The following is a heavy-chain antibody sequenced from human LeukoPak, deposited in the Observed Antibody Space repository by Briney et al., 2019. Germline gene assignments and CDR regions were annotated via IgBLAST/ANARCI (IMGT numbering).Heavy chain of an antibody. CDR1: GFTFSSYS. D-gene: IGHD1-26*01. CDR3: ARSVGATRNRSYFDY. J-gene: IGHJ4*02. CDR2: ISSSSSYI. V-gene: IGHV3-21*01. Sequence: GGSLRLSCAASGFTFSSYSMNWVRQAPGKGLEWVSSISSSSSYIYYADSVEGRFTISRDNAKNLLYLQMNSLRAEDTAVYYCARSVGATRNRSYFDYWGQGTLVTVSS.